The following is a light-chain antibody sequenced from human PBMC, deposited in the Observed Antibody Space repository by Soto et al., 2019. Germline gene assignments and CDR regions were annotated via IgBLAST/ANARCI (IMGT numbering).Light chain of an antibody. V-gene: IGLV2-11*01. CDR2: DAS. Sequence: QSALTQPRSVSGSPGQSVTISCTGTSSDVGGYNYVSWYQQHPGKAPKLMIYDASQRPSGVPDRFSGSKSGNTASLTISGLQSEDEADYYCCSYAGSYTYVFGTGTKVTVL. CDR1: SSDVGGYNY. J-gene: IGLJ1*01. CDR3: CSYAGSYTYV.